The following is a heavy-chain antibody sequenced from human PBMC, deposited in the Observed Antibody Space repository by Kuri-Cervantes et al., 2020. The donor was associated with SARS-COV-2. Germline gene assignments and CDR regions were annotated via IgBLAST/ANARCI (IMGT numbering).Heavy chain of an antibody. D-gene: IGHD4-17*01. V-gene: IGHV4-38-2*01. CDR3: EGACGDYEVTDY. CDR1: GYSISSGYY. CDR2: IYQSGST. J-gene: IGHJ4*02. Sequence: SETLSLTCAVSGYSISSGYYWGWIRQPPGKGLEWIGGIYQSGSTYYNPSLKSRITISVDTSKNQFSLKLSSVTAADTAVYFCEGACGDYEVTDYWGQGTLVTVSS.